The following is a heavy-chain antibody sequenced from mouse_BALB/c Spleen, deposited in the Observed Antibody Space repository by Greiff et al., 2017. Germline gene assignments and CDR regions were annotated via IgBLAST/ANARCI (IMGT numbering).Heavy chain of an antibody. CDR3: ARGGSSWFAY. CDR1: GYTFTSYW. J-gene: IGHJ3*01. V-gene: IGHV1-7*01. CDR2: INPSTGYT. Sequence: QVQLQQPGAELVKPGASVKLSCKASGYTFTSYWMHWVKQRPGQGLEWIGYINPSTGYTEYNQKFKDKATLTADKSSSTAYMQLSSLTSEDSAVYYCARGGSSWFAYWGQGTLVTVSA.